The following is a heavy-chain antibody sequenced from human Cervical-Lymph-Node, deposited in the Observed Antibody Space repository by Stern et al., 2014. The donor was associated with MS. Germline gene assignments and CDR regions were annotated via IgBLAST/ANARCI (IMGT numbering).Heavy chain of an antibody. CDR1: GFNFSASA. CDR3: SRRVED. J-gene: IGHJ4*02. CDR2: IRTRAYGYAT. Sequence: VQLVESGGTLVQPGGSLNLSCAASGFNFSASAMHWVRQASGKGLEWVGRIRTRAYGYATAYAASVRGRLTVSRDDSKNMAYLQMNSLKTEDTAVYFCSRRVEDWGQGTLVTVS. V-gene: IGHV3-73*01.